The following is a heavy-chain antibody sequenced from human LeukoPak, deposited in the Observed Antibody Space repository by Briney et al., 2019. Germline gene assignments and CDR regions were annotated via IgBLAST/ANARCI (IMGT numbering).Heavy chain of an antibody. Sequence: ASVKVSCKASGYTFTSYGISWVRQAPGQGLEWMGWISAYNGNTNYAQKLQGRVTMTTDTSTSTAYMELRSLRSDDTAVYYCARGTTVTTRVYYYYYMDVWGKGTTVTVSS. CDR2: ISAYNGNT. V-gene: IGHV1-18*01. CDR1: GYTFTSYG. D-gene: IGHD4-17*01. J-gene: IGHJ6*03. CDR3: ARGTTVTTRVYYYYYMDV.